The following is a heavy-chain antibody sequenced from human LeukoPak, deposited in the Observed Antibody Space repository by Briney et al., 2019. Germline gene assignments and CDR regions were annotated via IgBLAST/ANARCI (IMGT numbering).Heavy chain of an antibody. CDR3: ARDSWDRGPKYYFDY. D-gene: IGHD3-10*01. V-gene: IGHV3-53*01. CDR2: LYSSGYT. J-gene: IGHJ4*02. Sequence: PGGSLRLSCAASGFTVSSNYMSWVRQAPGKGLEWVSILYSSGYTYYADSVKGRFTISRDNSKNTLYLQMNSLRAEDTAVYYCARDSWDRGPKYYFDYWGRGTLVTFSS. CDR1: GFTVSSNY.